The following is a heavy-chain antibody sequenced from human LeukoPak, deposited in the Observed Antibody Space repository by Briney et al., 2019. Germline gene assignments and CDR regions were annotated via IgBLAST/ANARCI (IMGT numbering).Heavy chain of an antibody. Sequence: PGGSLRLSCAASGFTFSTYWRSWVRQAPGKGLEWVANIKQDGSEKYYMDSVKGRFTISRDNAKNSLYLPMNSLRAEDTAMYYCARDSAGNDYWGQGTLVTVSS. CDR2: IKQDGSEK. CDR1: GFTFSTYW. V-gene: IGHV3-7*01. J-gene: IGHJ4*02. CDR3: ARDSAGNDY. D-gene: IGHD6-13*01.